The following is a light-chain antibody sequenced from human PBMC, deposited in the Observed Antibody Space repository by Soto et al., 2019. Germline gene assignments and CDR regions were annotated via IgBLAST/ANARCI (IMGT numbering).Light chain of an antibody. V-gene: IGKV1-5*01. CDR1: QTITRW. J-gene: IGKJ5*01. Sequence: DIQMTQSPSTLSASVGDRVTITCRASQTITRWMAWYQQKPGKAPKLLIYDASTLESGVPSRFSGSGSGTEFTLTISGLLPEDFAAYHCQQLYTLPFTFGQGTRLEIK. CDR2: DAS. CDR3: QQLYTLPFT.